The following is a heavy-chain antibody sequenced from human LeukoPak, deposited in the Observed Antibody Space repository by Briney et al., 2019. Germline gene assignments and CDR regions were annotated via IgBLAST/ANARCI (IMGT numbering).Heavy chain of an antibody. CDR2: IRSDGSST. CDR3: TRRYEGHSGWAGYHDS. Sequence: GGSLRLSCVASGFSFSAYIMHWVRQAPGKGLEYVSAIRSDGSSTFYPNSVKGRFTISRDNSKSTLYLQMGSLRAEDTAVYYCTRRYEGHSGWAGYHDSWGQGTLVTVSS. D-gene: IGHD6-19*01. V-gene: IGHV3-64*01. J-gene: IGHJ4*02. CDR1: GFSFSAYI.